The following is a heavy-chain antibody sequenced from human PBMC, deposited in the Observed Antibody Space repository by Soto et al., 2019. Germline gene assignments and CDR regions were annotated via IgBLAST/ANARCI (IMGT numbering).Heavy chain of an antibody. CDR3: ARETRDSSSWYLDY. CDR1: GFSFTNAW. J-gene: IGHJ4*02. V-gene: IGHV3-33*08. CDR2: IWYDGSNK. Sequence: GGSLRLSCAASGFSFTNAWMHWVRQAPGKGLEWVAVIWYDGSNKYYADSVKGRFTISRDNSKNTLYLQMNSLRAEDTAVYYCARETRDSSSWYLDYWGQGTLVTVSS. D-gene: IGHD6-13*01.